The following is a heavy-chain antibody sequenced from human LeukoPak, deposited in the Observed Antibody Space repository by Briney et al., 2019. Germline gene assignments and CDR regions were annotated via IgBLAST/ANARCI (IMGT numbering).Heavy chain of an antibody. V-gene: IGHV4-59*08. D-gene: IGHD2-21*02. CDR3: ARHGRRVTSSWFDP. CDR1: GGSISSYY. Sequence: SETLSLTCTVSGGSISSYYWSWIRQPPGKGLEWIGNIYDRGSTKYNPSLKSRVTISVDTSNNQFSLRLSSVAAADTAVYYCARHGRRVTSSWFDPWGQGTLVTVSS. CDR2: IYDRGST. J-gene: IGHJ5*02.